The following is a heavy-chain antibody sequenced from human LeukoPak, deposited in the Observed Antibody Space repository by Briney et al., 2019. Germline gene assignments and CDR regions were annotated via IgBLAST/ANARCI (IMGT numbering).Heavy chain of an antibody. CDR2: IDYSGTT. CDR3: ARRGQAAGSKGAFDY. D-gene: IGHD6-13*01. CDR1: GGSISSTSYY. V-gene: IGHV4-39*01. J-gene: IGHJ4*02. Sequence: PSETLSLTCTVSGGSISSTSYYWAWIRQPPGRGLEWIGSIDYSGTTYYNPSLKSRVTISVDTSKNQFSLKLSSVTAADTAKYFCARRGQAAGSKGAFDYWGQGTLDTVSS.